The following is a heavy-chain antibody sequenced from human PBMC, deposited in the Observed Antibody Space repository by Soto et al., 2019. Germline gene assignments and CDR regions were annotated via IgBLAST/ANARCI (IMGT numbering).Heavy chain of an antibody. CDR3: ARDRQDYGDYIEYYYYGMDV. D-gene: IGHD4-17*01. J-gene: IGHJ6*02. Sequence: GESLKISCKGSGYSFTSYWISWVRQMPGKGLEWMGRIDPSDSYTNYSPSFQGHVTISADKSISTAYLQWSSLRVEDTAVYYCARDRQDYGDYIEYYYYGMDVWGQGTTVNVSS. CDR2: IDPSDSYT. V-gene: IGHV5-10-1*01. CDR1: GYSFTSYW.